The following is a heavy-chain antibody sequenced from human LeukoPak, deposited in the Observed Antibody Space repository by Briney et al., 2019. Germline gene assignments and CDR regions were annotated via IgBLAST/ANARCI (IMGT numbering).Heavy chain of an antibody. J-gene: IGHJ5*02. CDR1: GFTFSSYA. CDR3: AKESGAILTGYYNWFDP. Sequence: PGRSLRLSCAASGFTFSSYAMSWVRQAPGKGLEWVSAISGSGGSTYYADSVKGRFTISRDNSKNTLYLQMNSLRAEDTAVYYCAKESGAILTGYYNWFDPWGQGTLVTVSS. CDR2: ISGSGGST. D-gene: IGHD3-9*01. V-gene: IGHV3-23*01.